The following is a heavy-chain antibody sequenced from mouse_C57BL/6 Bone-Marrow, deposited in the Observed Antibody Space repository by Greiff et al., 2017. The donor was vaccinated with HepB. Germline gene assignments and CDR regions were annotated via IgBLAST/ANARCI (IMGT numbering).Heavy chain of an antibody. CDR1: GFTFSSYA. CDR2: ISDGGSYT. Sequence: EVHLVESGGGLVKPGGSLKLSCAASGFTFSSYAMSWVRQTPEKRLEWVATISDGGSYTYYPDNVKGRFTISRDNAKNNLYLQMSHLKSEDTAMYYCARRFWFAYWGQGTLVTVSA. V-gene: IGHV5-4*03. CDR3: ARRFWFAY. J-gene: IGHJ3*01.